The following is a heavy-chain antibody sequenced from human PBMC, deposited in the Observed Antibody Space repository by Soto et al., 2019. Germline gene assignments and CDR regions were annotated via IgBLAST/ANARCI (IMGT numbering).Heavy chain of an antibody. CDR3: ARDFYTLAYYFDY. CDR1: GYTFTNHG. V-gene: IGHV1-18*04. CDR2: ISGYNANT. J-gene: IGHJ4*02. D-gene: IGHD4-4*01. Sequence: QVQLVQSGPEVKKPGASVKVSCKASGYTFTNHGISWVRQAPGQGLEWVGWISGYNANTKYAQKFQGRVTMSTDTSTNTAYMELRSLRSDDTAVYYCARDFYTLAYYFDYWGQGTLFTVSS.